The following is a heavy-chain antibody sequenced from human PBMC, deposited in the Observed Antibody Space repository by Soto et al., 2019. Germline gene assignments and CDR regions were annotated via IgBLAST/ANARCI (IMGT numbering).Heavy chain of an antibody. CDR2: ISWNSGTI. D-gene: IGHD2-8*01. CDR3: AKDKGPLGIMVFVGLDV. Sequence: GGSLRLSCAASGFTFDDYAMHWVRQVPGKGLEWVSGISWNSGTIGYADSVKGRFTISRDNAKNSLYLQMNSLRAEDTDLHYCAKDKGPLGIMVFVGLDVWGKGTSVTVSS. V-gene: IGHV3-9*01. J-gene: IGHJ6*04. CDR1: GFTFDDYA.